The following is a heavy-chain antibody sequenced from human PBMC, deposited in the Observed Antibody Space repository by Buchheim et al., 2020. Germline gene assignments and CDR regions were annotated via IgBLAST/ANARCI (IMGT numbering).Heavy chain of an antibody. D-gene: IGHD3-22*01. CDR2: IRSSSSTI. CDR3: AREGYYDSSGYYTEGHTMDV. Sequence: EVQLVESGGGLVQPGGSLRLSCAASGFTFSSYSMNWVRQATGKGLEWVSYIRSSSSTIYYADSVKGRFTISRDNAKNSLYMQMSSLRAEDTSVYYCAREGYYDSSGYYTEGHTMDVWGQETT. J-gene: IGHJ6*02. CDR1: GFTFSSYS. V-gene: IGHV3-48*01.